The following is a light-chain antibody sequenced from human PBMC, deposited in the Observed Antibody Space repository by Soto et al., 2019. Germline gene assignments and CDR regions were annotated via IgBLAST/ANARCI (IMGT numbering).Light chain of an antibody. CDR2: EVS. J-gene: IGLJ2*01. CDR1: SSDVGGYNY. Sequence: QSVLTQPPSASGSPGQSVTISCTGTSSDVGGYNYVSWYQQYPGKAPKVMIYEVSKRPSGVPDRFSGSKSGNTASLTVSGLQADDEADYYCAAWDDSLRGVVFGGGTKLTVL. CDR3: AAWDDSLRGVV. V-gene: IGLV2-8*01.